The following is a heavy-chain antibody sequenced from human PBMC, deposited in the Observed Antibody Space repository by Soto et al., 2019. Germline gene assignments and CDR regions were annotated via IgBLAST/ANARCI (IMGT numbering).Heavy chain of an antibody. CDR1: GCSISSYY. Sequence: SETLSLTCTVSGCSISSYYWSWIRQPPGKGLEWIGYIYYSGSTNYNPSLKSRVTISVDTSKNQFSLKLSSVTAADTAVYYCARSGSLASYDFWSGYYKGGDGWFDPWGQGTLVTVSS. D-gene: IGHD3-3*01. CDR3: ARSGSLASYDFWSGYYKGGDGWFDP. V-gene: IGHV4-59*01. J-gene: IGHJ5*02. CDR2: IYYSGST.